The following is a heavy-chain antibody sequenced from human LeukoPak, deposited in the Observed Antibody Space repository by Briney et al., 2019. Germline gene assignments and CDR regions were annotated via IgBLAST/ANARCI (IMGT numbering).Heavy chain of an antibody. CDR2: ISSYYGNS. D-gene: IGHD2-21*01. V-gene: IGHV1-18*01. J-gene: IGHJ6*02. Sequence: ASVKVSCKASGYTFTSYGMSWVRQAPGQGLEWMGWISSYYGNSNYAQKVQGRVTMTTDTSTSTAYMELRSLRSDDTAMYYCAREGFYYDGGDSRIQYYYYGMDVWGQGTTVTVSS. CDR3: AREGFYYDGGDSRIQYYYYGMDV. CDR1: GYTFTSYG.